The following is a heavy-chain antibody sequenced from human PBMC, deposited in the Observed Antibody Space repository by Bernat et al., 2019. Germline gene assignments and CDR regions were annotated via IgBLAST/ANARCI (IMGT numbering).Heavy chain of an antibody. CDR2: ISGSDGST. J-gene: IGHJ3*02. D-gene: IGHD6-13*01. Sequence: EVQLLESGGGLVQPGGSLRLSCTASGFTFSRYVMSWVRQAPGKGLEWVSGISGSDGSTYYADSVKGRFTISRDNSKNTLYLQMNSLRGEDTAVYYCAKDWHSSWQLEAFDIWGQGTMITVSS. V-gene: IGHV3-23*01. CDR3: AKDWHSSWQLEAFDI. CDR1: GFTFSRYV.